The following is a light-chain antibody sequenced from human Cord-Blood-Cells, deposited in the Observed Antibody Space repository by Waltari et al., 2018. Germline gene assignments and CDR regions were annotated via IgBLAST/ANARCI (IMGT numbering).Light chain of an antibody. V-gene: IGKV3-11*01. CDR2: DAS. Sequence: EIVLTQSPATLSLSPGERATLPCRTSQSVSSYLAWYQQNPGQAPRLLIDDASNRATGIPARFSGSGLGTDFTLTISSLEPEDFAVYYCQQRSNGPLTFGGGTKVEIK. J-gene: IGKJ4*01. CDR1: QSVSSY. CDR3: QQRSNGPLT.